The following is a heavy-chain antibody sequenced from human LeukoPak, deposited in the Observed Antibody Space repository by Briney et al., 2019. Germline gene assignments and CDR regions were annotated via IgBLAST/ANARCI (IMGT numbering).Heavy chain of an antibody. CDR3: ANGRQDYYYGMDV. J-gene: IGHJ6*02. CDR2: NYYNGRT. D-gene: IGHD1-26*01. Sequence: SETLSLTCTVSGASISDYYWSWIRQPPGKGLEWIGYNYYNGRTDYNPSLKSRVTISGDTSKNQFSLRLSSVTAADTAVYYCANGRQDYYYGMDVWGQGATVTVSS. V-gene: IGHV4-59*01. CDR1: GASISDYY.